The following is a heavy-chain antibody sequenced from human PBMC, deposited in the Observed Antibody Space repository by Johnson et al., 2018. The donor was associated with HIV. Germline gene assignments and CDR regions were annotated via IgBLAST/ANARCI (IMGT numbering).Heavy chain of an antibody. CDR2: ISWNSGSI. CDR3: EKDLYYYDSSGYFAFDI. Sequence: QLVESGGGVVQPGMSLRLSCAASQFSFSAYGMHWVRQAPGKGLEWVSGISWNSGSIGYADSVKGRFTISRDNAKNSLYLQMNSLRAEDTALYYCEKDLYYYDSSGYFAFDIWGQGTMVTVSS. CDR1: QFSFSAYG. J-gene: IGHJ3*02. V-gene: IGHV3-9*01. D-gene: IGHD3-22*01.